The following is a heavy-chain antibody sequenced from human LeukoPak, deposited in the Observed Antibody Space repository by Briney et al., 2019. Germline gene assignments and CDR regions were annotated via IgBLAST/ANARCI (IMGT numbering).Heavy chain of an antibody. CDR3: ARGRESGWLQSYYFDY. CDR1: GWSFSGYY. CDR2: INHSGST. J-gene: IGHJ4*02. Sequence: SETLSLTCAVYGWSFSGYYWSWIRQPPGKGLEWIGEINHSGSTNYNPSLKSRVTISVDTSKNQFSLKLSSVTAADTAVYYCARGRESGWLQSYYFDYWGQGTLVTVSS. V-gene: IGHV4-34*01. D-gene: IGHD5-24*01.